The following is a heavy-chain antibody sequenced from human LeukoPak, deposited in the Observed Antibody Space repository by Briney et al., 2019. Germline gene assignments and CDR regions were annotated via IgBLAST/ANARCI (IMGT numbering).Heavy chain of an antibody. Sequence: SETLSLTCTVSGGSISSYYWNWIRQPPGKGLEWIGYIYYSGSTNYNPSLKSRVTISVDTSKNQFSLRLSSVTAADTAVYYCAREAYDVLTSDWFDPWGQGTLVTVSS. CDR2: IYYSGST. J-gene: IGHJ5*02. CDR1: GGSISSYY. CDR3: AREAYDVLTSDWFDP. V-gene: IGHV4-59*01. D-gene: IGHD3-9*01.